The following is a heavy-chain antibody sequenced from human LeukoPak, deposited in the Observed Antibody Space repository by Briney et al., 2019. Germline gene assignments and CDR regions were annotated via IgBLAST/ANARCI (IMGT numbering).Heavy chain of an antibody. Sequence: PGGSLRLSCAASGFTFSSYAMSWVRQAPGKGLEWVSATSGNGGSTYYADSVKGRFTISRDNSKNTLYLQMNSLRAEDTAVYYCASGYYYFDYWGQGTLVTVSS. D-gene: IGHD5-12*01. CDR1: GFTFSSYA. CDR3: ASGYYYFDY. J-gene: IGHJ4*02. V-gene: IGHV3-23*01. CDR2: TSGNGGST.